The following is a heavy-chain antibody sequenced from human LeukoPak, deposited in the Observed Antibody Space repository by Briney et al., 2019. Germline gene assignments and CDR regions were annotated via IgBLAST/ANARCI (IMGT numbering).Heavy chain of an antibody. CDR3: ARDEVGGYYFE. V-gene: IGHV4-59*05. CDR1: GDSISRYF. D-gene: IGHD3-3*01. CDR2: IYYSGST. J-gene: IGHJ4*02. Sequence: PSETLSLTCTVSGDSISRYFWNWIRQPPGKGLEWIGSIYYSGSTYYNPSLKSRVTISVDTSKNQFSLKLSSVTAADTAVYYCARDEVGGYYFEWGQGNLVNVSS.